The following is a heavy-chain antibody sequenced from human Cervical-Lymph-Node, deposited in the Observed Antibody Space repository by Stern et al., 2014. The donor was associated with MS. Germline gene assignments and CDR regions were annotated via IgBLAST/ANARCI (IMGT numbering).Heavy chain of an antibody. CDR3: ARHLGSHESGWFDP. CDR2: IMPIVGPS. Sequence: QLVQSGAEVKKPGSSVKVSCQASGGTLISYPISWVRQAPGQGLEWLGGIMPIVGPSTYAHKFQGRVTIAADESTTTIYMELRSLKSEDTAVYYCARHLGSHESGWFDPWGQGTLVTVSS. D-gene: IGHD1-26*01. J-gene: IGHJ5*02. CDR1: GGTLISYP. V-gene: IGHV1-69*01.